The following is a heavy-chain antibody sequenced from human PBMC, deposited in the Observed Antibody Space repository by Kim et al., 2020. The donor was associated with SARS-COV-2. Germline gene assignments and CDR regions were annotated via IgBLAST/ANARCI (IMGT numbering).Heavy chain of an antibody. CDR2: ISYDGSNK. CDR3: ARAVEYSSSSCIDY. J-gene: IGHJ4*02. Sequence: GGSLRLSCAASGFTFSSYAMHWVRQAPGKGLEWVAVISYDGSNKYYADSVKGRFTISRDNSKNTLYLQMNSLRAEYTAVYYCARAVEYSSSSCIDYWGQGTLVTVSS. V-gene: IGHV3-30*04. CDR1: GFTFSSYA. D-gene: IGHD6-6*01.